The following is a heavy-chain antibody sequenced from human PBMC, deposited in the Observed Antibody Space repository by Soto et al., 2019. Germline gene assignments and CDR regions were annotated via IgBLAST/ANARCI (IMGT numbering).Heavy chain of an antibody. CDR3: AISQDRGGRTTFIY. J-gene: IGHJ4*02. V-gene: IGHV3-9*01. CDR1: GFTFDDNA. D-gene: IGHD3-16*01. Sequence: GGSLRLSCAVSGFTFDDNAMHWVRQAPEKGLEWVSGINWKSDIGYADSVKGRFTISRDNAGNSLYLQMNSLRAEDTALYYCAISQDRGGRTTFIYWGQGTQVTVSS. CDR2: INWKSDI.